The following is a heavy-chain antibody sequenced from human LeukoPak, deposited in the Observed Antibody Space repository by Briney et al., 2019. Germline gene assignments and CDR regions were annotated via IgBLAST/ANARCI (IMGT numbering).Heavy chain of an antibody. V-gene: IGHV4-34*01. Sequence: PSETLSLTCAVYGGSFSGYYWSWIRQPPGKGLEWIGEINHSGSTNYNPSLKSRVTISVDTSKNQFSLKLSSVTAADTAVYYCARELRFLEWLSDWGQGTLVTVSS. D-gene: IGHD3-3*01. CDR2: INHSGST. J-gene: IGHJ4*02. CDR1: GGSFSGYY. CDR3: ARELRFLEWLSD.